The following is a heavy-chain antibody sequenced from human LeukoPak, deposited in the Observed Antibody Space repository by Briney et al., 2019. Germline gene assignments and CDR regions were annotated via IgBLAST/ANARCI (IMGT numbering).Heavy chain of an antibody. CDR2: IYYSGST. Sequence: PSETLSLTCTVSGGSISSSSYYWGWIRQPPGKGLEWIGSIYYSGSTYYNPSLKSRVTISVDTSKNQSSLKLGSVTAADTAVYYCARQKGYYFDYWGQGTLVTVSS. V-gene: IGHV4-39*01. CDR1: GGSISSSSYY. J-gene: IGHJ4*02. CDR3: ARQKGYYFDY.